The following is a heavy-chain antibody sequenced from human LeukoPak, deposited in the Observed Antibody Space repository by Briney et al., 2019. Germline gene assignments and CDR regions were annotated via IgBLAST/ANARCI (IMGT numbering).Heavy chain of an antibody. D-gene: IGHD6-19*01. CDR2: IYYRGTT. CDR1: GGSINSYY. J-gene: IGHJ4*02. V-gene: IGHV4-59*08. Sequence: SETLSLTCTVSGGSINSYYWSWTRQPPGEGLEWIGYIYYRGTTSYNPSLKSRVTISVDTSKNQFSLKLSSVTAADTAVYYCARYRGGGGSFDYWGQGFLVAVSS. CDR3: ARYRGGGGSFDY.